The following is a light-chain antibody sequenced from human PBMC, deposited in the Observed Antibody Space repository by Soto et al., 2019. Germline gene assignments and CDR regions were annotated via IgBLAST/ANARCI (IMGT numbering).Light chain of an antibody. J-gene: IGLJ2*01. CDR1: RSNIGSDY. Sequence: QAVVTQPPSVSGTPGQRVTISCSGSRSNIGSDYVYWYQQLPGTAPKLLIYRNSQRPSGVPDRFSGSKSGTSASLAISGLRSEDEADYSCAAWDDSLSGVVFGGGTKVTVL. CDR2: RNS. V-gene: IGLV1-47*01. CDR3: AAWDDSLSGVV.